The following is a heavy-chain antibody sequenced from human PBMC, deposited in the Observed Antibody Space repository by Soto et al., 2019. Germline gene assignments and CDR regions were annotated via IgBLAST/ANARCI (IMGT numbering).Heavy chain of an antibody. Sequence: EVQLVESGGDLVKPGGSLRLSCAASGFTLSNFAMSWVRQAPGKGLEWVSVVSGAGNTTKYAASVKGRFTVSRDNSKNTLYLQMGSLRAEDTGIYYCAKGPLRVLNNGNFEYWGQGTLVTVSS. CDR2: VSGAGNTT. V-gene: IGHV3-23*04. CDR3: AKGPLRVLNNGNFEY. J-gene: IGHJ4*02. CDR1: GFTLSNFA. D-gene: IGHD3-3*01.